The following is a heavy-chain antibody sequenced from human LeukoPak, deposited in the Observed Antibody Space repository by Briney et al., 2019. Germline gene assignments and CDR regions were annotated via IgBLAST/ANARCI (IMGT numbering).Heavy chain of an antibody. D-gene: IGHD2-15*01. CDR3: AKDSRRYCSGGSCSGLDY. V-gene: IGHV3-23*01. J-gene: IGHJ4*02. CDR2: ISGSGGST. CDR1: GFTFSSYA. Sequence: GGSLRLSCAASGFTFSSYAMSWVRQAPGKGLEWVSAISGSGGSTYYADSVKGRFTISRDNSKNTLYLQMNSLRAEDTAVYYCAKDSRRYCSGGSCSGLDYWGQGTLVTVSS.